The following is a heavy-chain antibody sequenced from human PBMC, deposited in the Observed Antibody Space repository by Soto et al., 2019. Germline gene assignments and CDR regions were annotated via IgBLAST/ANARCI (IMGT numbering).Heavy chain of an antibody. Sequence: QVRVVQSGAEVKKPGASVKVSCKTCGYTFTDYDINWVRQAPGQGLEWMGWVSPDHGNAGYARQFQGRITMTSDTSINTVFMELTNLRPEDTAVYYCAVTTGYWGQGTKVTVSS. J-gene: IGHJ4*02. CDR2: VSPDHGNA. CDR3: AVTTGY. D-gene: IGHD4-17*01. CDR1: GYTFTDYD. V-gene: IGHV1-8*01.